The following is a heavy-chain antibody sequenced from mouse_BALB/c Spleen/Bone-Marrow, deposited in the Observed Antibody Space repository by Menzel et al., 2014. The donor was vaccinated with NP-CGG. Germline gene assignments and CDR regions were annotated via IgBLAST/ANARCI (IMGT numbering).Heavy chain of an antibody. Sequence: QVQLQQSGSVLVRPGASVKLSCKASGYTFTSSWMHWAKQRPGQGLEWIGEIHPNSGNTNYNEKFKGKATLTVDTSSSIAYVDLSSLTSEDSAVYYCARHHSYARYFDYWGQGTPLTVSS. D-gene: IGHD1-1*01. CDR1: GYTFTSSW. CDR3: ARHHSYARYFDY. V-gene: IGHV1S130*01. CDR2: IHPNSGNT. J-gene: IGHJ2*01.